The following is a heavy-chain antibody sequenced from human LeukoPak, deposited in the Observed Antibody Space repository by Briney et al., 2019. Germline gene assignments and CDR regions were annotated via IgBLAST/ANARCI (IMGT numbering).Heavy chain of an antibody. Sequence: SETLSLTCAVYGGSFSGYYWSWIRQPLGKGLEWIGEINHSGSTNYNPSLKSRVTISVDTSKNQFSLKLSSVTAADTAVYYCARGHGGIAALSWFDPWGQGTLVTVSS. CDR3: ARGHGGIAALSWFDP. D-gene: IGHD6-6*01. J-gene: IGHJ5*02. CDR1: GGSFSGYY. V-gene: IGHV4-34*01. CDR2: INHSGST.